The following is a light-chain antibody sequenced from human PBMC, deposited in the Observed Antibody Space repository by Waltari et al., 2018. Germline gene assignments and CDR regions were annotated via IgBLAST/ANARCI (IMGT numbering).Light chain of an antibody. CDR2: DVI. CDR1: RSDVGGYNF. J-gene: IGLJ1*01. Sequence: QSALTQPASASGSPGQSITIPCTGTRSDVGGYNFLSWYQQHPGKAPKLMIYDVINRPSGVSSRFSGSKSGNTASLTISGLQAEDEAYYYCYSYTTSSTYVFGTGTQVTVL. CDR3: YSYTTSSTYV. V-gene: IGLV2-14*03.